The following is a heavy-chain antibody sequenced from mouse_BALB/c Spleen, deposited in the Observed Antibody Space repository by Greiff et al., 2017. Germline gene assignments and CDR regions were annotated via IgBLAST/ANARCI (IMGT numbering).Heavy chain of an antibody. D-gene: IGHD1-1*01. V-gene: IGHV1S34*01. CDR1: GYSFLGYY. Sequence: LVKTGASVKISCKASGYSFLGYYMNWVEQSHRKSLEWMGYISCYNGATSYNQKFKGKATFTVDTSSSTAYMQFNSLTSEDSAVSFCARMLFYYCSIYCAYRGQGTTRTVSS. J-gene: IGHJ2*01. CDR3: ARMLFYYCSIYCAY. CDR2: ISCYNGAT.